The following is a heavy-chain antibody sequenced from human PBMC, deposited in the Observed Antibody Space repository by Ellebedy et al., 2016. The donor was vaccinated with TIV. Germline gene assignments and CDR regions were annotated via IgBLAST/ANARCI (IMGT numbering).Heavy chain of an antibody. Sequence: GGSLRLXXAASGFTFSSYGMNWVRQAPGKGLEWVSHISRDSSAIYYADSVRGRFTISRDNAKNSLYLQMNSLRAEDTAVYYCARRGRGAVGFDYWGQGTLVTVSS. D-gene: IGHD1-26*01. J-gene: IGHJ4*02. CDR1: GFTFSSYG. CDR3: ARRGRGAVGFDY. CDR2: ISRDSSAI. V-gene: IGHV3-48*01.